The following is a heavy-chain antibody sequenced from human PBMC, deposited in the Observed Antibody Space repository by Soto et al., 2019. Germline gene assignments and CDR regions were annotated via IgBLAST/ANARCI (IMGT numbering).Heavy chain of an antibody. CDR1: AATFSSYA. D-gene: IGHD3-22*01. Sequence: ASVKVSCKASAATFSSYAISWVRQAPGQGLEWMGGIIPIFGTANYAQKFQGRVTITADESTSTAYMELSSLRSEDTAVYYCARDSVDSSGYGTSDFDYWGQGTLVTVSS. V-gene: IGHV1-69*13. J-gene: IGHJ4*02. CDR2: IIPIFGTA. CDR3: ARDSVDSSGYGTSDFDY.